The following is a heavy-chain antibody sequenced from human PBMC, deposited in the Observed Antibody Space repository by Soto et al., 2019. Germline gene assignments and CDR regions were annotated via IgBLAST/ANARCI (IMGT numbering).Heavy chain of an antibody. Sequence: GGSLRLSCTASGFTFGDYAMSWFRQAPGKGLEWVGFIRSKAYGGTTEYAASVKGRFTISRDDSKSIAYLQMNSLKTEDTAVYYCTTRGVLYYYGMDVWGQGTTVTVSS. J-gene: IGHJ6*02. CDR1: GFTFGDYA. CDR3: TTRGVLYYYGMDV. D-gene: IGHD1-1*01. CDR2: IRSKAYGGTT. V-gene: IGHV3-49*03.